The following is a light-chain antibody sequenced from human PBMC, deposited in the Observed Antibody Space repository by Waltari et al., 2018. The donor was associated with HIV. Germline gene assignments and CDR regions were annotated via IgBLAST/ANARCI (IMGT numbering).Light chain of an antibody. V-gene: IGKV1-39*01. CDR1: QIIKKY. CDR2: AAS. CDR3: QQTYSAPLT. Sequence: DIHMTKSPSSLSAFVGDRITISCRASQIIKKYLNWYQHKPGKAPELLIYAASTLHSGVPSRVSGSGSGTEFTLTISSLQPEDSATYYCQQTYSAPLTFGGGTQVEIK. J-gene: IGKJ4*01.